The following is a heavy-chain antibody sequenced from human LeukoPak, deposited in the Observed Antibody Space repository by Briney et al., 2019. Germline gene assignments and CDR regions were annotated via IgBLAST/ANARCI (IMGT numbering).Heavy chain of an antibody. CDR1: GGTFSSYA. CDR3: ARDPSYYDFWSGYYQVYYFDY. CDR2: IIPIFGTA. J-gene: IGHJ4*02. V-gene: IGHV1-69*13. Sequence: ASVKVSCKASGGTFSSYAISWVRQAPGQGLEWMGGIIPIFGTANYAQKFQGRVTITADVSTSTAYMELSSLRSEDTAVYYCARDPSYYDFWSGYYQVYYFDYWGQGTLVTVSS. D-gene: IGHD3-3*01.